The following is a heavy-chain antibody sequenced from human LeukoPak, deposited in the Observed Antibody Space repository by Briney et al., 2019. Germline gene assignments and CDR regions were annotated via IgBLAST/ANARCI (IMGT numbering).Heavy chain of an antibody. D-gene: IGHD3-16*01. CDR2: IYFSGST. Sequence: SETLSLTRTVSGGSVSSGSYYWSWLRQPPGKGLEWIGYIYFSGSTNYNPSLKSRFTISVDTSKNQFSLKLSSMTAADTAVYYCARDGGKKAGGPGVPWFDPWGQGTLVTVSS. V-gene: IGHV4-61*01. CDR3: ARDGGKKAGGPGVPWFDP. J-gene: IGHJ5*02. CDR1: GGSVSSGSYY.